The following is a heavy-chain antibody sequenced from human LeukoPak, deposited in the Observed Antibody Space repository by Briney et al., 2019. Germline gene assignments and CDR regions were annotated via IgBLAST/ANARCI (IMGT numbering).Heavy chain of an antibody. CDR1: GFTFDDYA. CDR2: ISWNSGSI. D-gene: IGHD3-22*01. V-gene: IGHV3-9*01. CDR3: ARVNSGYDNDLDY. J-gene: IGHJ4*02. Sequence: GGSLRLSCAASGFTFDDYAMHWVRQAPGKGLEWVSGISWNSGSIGYADSVKGRFTISRDNAKNTLYLQMNSLRAEDTAVYYCARVNSGYDNDLDYWGQGTLVTVSS.